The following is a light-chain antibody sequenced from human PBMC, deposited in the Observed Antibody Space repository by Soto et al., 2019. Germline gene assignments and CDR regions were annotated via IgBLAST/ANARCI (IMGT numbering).Light chain of an antibody. CDR3: QQRANWPLT. J-gene: IGKJ4*01. CDR2: DTS. V-gene: IGKV3-11*01. CDR1: QSVINY. Sequence: EIVLTQSPATLSLSPGERATLSCRASQSVINYLAWYQQKPGQAPRLLIYDTSNRATGIPARFSGSGSGTDFTLIISSLEPEDFAVYYCQQRANWPLTFGGWTKVDI.